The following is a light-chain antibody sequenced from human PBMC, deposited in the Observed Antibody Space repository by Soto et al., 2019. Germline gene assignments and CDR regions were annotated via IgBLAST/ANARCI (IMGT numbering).Light chain of an antibody. CDR3: SSYAVSNSLL. CDR1: RNDVGAFNY. V-gene: IGLV2-8*01. Sequence: QSVLTQPPSASGSLGQSVTISCTGTRNDVGAFNYVSWYQQNPGRAPKLLIYEVFKRPSGVPDRFSGSKSGNTASLTVSGLQADDEADYYCSSYAVSNSLLFGGGTKLTVL. J-gene: IGLJ2*01. CDR2: EVF.